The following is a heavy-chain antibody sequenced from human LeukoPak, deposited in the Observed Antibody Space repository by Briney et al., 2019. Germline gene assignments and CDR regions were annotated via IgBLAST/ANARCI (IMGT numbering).Heavy chain of an antibody. CDR2: IIGGGDVT. CDR3: ANAYSSAWTGPFDY. Sequence: PGGSLRLSCAASGFTFTNYAMTWARQAPGKGLEWVSSIIGGGDVTHYADSVKGRFTISIDTSKSTLYLQMHSLRAEDTAIYYCANAYSSAWTGPFDYWGQGTLVTVSS. J-gene: IGHJ4*02. V-gene: IGHV3-23*01. D-gene: IGHD6-19*01. CDR1: GFTFTNYA.